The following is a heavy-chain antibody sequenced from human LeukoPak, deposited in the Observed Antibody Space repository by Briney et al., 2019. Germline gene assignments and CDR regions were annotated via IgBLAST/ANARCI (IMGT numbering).Heavy chain of an antibody. Sequence: PSETLSLTCTVSGGSISSYYWSWIRQPPGKGLEWIGEINHSGSTNYSPSLKSRVTISVDTSKNQFSLKLSSVTAADTAVYYCARGRGGKTLRITPFDYWGQGTQVTVSS. J-gene: IGHJ4*02. CDR1: GGSISSYY. V-gene: IGHV4-34*01. CDR2: INHSGST. D-gene: IGHD1-14*01. CDR3: ARGRGGKTLRITPFDY.